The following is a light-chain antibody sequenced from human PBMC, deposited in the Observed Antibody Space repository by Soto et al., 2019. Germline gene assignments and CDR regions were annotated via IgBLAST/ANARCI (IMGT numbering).Light chain of an antibody. Sequence: EIVLTQSPDTLSLSPGGRATLSCRASQSVSSNYLAWYQHKPGQGPRLLIYAASSRATGIPDRFSGSGSGTDFTLTISRLEPEDFALYYCQKYGSAFTFGPGTKVDIK. V-gene: IGKV3-20*01. J-gene: IGKJ3*01. CDR2: AAS. CDR1: QSVSSNY. CDR3: QKYGSAFT.